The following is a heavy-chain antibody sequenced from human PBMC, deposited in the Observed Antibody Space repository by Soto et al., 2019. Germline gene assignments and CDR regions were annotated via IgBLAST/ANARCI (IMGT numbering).Heavy chain of an antibody. V-gene: IGHV4-34*01. CDR2: INHSGST. CDR3: ARGIKYYYDSSGYYRWFDP. CDR1: GGSFSGYY. J-gene: IGHJ5*02. Sequence: SETLSLTCAVYGGSFSGYYWSWIRQPPGKGLEWIGEINHSGSTNYNPSLKSRVTISVDTSKNQFSLKLSSVTAADTAVYYCARGIKYYYDSSGYYRWFDPWGQGTLVTVSS. D-gene: IGHD3-22*01.